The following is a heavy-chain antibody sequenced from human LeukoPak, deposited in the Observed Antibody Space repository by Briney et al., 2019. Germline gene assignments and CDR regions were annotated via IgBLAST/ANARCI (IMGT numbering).Heavy chain of an antibody. J-gene: IGHJ6*02. CDR2: ISSSSSTI. Sequence: GGSPRLSCAASGFTFTSYSMNWVRQAPGKGLEWVSYISSSSSTIHYADSVRGRFTISRDNAKNSLFLQINSLRDDDTAVYYCARELWSAYGMDVWGQGTTVTVSS. V-gene: IGHV3-48*02. D-gene: IGHD2-21*01. CDR3: ARELWSAYGMDV. CDR1: GFTFTSYS.